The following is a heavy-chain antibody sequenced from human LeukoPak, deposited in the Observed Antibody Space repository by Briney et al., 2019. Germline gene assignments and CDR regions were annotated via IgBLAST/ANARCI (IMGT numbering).Heavy chain of an antibody. CDR2: IYYSGST. J-gene: IGHJ4*02. CDR3: ARVYSVSYFDY. V-gene: IGHV4-59*01. CDR1: GGSISSFY. D-gene: IGHD2-21*01. Sequence: PSETLSLTCTVSGGSISSFYWSWIRQPPGKGLEWIGNIYYSGSTTNNPSLKSRVTISVDTSKNQFSLRLSSVTAADTAVFYCARVYSVSYFDYWGQGTLVTVSS.